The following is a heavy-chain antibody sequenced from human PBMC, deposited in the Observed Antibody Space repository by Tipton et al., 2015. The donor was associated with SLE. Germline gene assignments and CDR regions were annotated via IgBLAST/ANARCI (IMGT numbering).Heavy chain of an antibody. CDR3: ARGGELYPD. D-gene: IGHD2-8*01. CDR2: INHSGST. J-gene: IGHJ1*01. Sequence: LRLSCAVYGGSFSGYYWSWIRQPPGKGLEWIGEINHSGSTNYNPSLKSRVTISVDTSKNQFSLKLSSVTVADTAVYYCARGGELYPDSGQGTLVTVSS. CDR1: GGSFSGYY. V-gene: IGHV4-34*01.